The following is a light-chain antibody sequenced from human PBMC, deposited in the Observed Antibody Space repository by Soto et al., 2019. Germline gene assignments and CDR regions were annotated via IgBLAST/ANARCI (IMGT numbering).Light chain of an antibody. Sequence: QSALTQPASVSGSPGQSITISCTGTSSDVGNYNYVSWYQQYPGRVPKLLIYMVSNRPSGVSNRFSGSKSGNTASLTISGLQAEDEADYFCTSYSRSINYVFGTGTKVTVL. CDR1: SSDVGNYNY. CDR2: MVS. J-gene: IGLJ1*01. V-gene: IGLV2-14*01. CDR3: TSYSRSINYV.